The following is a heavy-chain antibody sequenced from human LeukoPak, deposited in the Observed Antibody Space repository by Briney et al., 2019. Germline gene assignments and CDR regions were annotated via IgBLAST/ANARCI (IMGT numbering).Heavy chain of an antibody. CDR2: IYYSGST. D-gene: IGHD6-6*01. V-gene: IGHV4-59*01. J-gene: IGHJ4*02. Sequence: PSETLSLTCTVAGGSISSYYWSWIRQPPGKGLEWIGYIYYSGSTNYNPSLKSRVTISVDTSKNQFSLKLSSVTAADTAVYYCARVRQQPVFDYWGQGTLVTVSS. CDR1: GGSISSYY. CDR3: ARVRQQPVFDY.